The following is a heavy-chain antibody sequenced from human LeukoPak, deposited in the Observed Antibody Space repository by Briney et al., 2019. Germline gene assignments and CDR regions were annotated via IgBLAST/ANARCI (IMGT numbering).Heavy chain of an antibody. V-gene: IGHV4-39*01. CDR3: ARGLAARLFRMRFDP. Sequence: SETLSLTCTVSGGSFSSSDYYWGWIRQPPGKGLEWIGSIYYSGTTYYNPSLKSRVTISVDTSKNQFSLKLRSVTAADTAVYYCARGLAARLFRMRFDPWGQGTLVTVSS. J-gene: IGHJ5*02. CDR1: GGSFSSSDYY. D-gene: IGHD6-6*01. CDR2: IYYSGTT.